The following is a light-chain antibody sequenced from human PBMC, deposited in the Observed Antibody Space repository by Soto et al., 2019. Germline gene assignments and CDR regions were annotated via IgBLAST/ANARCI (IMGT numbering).Light chain of an antibody. V-gene: IGKV3-20*01. CDR1: QSVSSIY. CDR2: RAS. CDR3: QQYGGSPPYT. J-gene: IGKJ2*01. Sequence: EIVLTQSPGTLSLSPGERATLSCRASQSVSSIYLAWYQQTPGQAPRLLIYRASSRATGIPDRFSGSGSGTAFSLTISRLEPEDFAAYYCQQYGGSPPYTFGQGTKLEIK.